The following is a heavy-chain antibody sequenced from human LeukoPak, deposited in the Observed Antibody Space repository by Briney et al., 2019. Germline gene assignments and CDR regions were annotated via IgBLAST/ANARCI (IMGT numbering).Heavy chain of an antibody. J-gene: IGHJ4*02. V-gene: IGHV4-38-2*02. CDR2: IYHSGSN. CDR1: RYSISSGYY. CDR3: ARDLRYFDWLYFDY. D-gene: IGHD3-9*01. Sequence: SETLSLTCSVSRYSISSGYYWAWIRQPPGKGLEWIGSIYHSGSNYYNPSLKSRVTISVDTSKNQFSLKLSSVTAADTAVYYCARDLRYFDWLYFDYWGQGTLVTVSS.